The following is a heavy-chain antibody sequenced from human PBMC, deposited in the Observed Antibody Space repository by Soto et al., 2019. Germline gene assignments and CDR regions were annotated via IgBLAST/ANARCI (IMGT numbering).Heavy chain of an antibody. V-gene: IGHV4-59*01. CDR1: GGSISSYY. CDR3: ARVAVAGTRSPDY. D-gene: IGHD6-19*01. CDR2: IYYSGST. Sequence: SETLSLTCTVSGGSISSYYWSWIRQPPGKGLEWIGYIYYSGSTNYNPSLKSRVTIPVDTSKNQFSLKLSSVTAADTAVYYCARVAVAGTRSPDYWGQGTLVTVSS. J-gene: IGHJ4*02.